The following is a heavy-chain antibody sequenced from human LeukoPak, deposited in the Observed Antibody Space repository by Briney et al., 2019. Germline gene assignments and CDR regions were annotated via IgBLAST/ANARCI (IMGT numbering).Heavy chain of an antibody. CDR3: AKVLPLTFYYMDV. CDR1: GVTFATYG. J-gene: IGHJ6*03. CDR2: VRYDGIDK. Sequence: GSLRLSCAASGVTFATYGMHWVRQAPGKGLEWVAFVRYDGIDKYYGDSVKGRFTISRDNSKNTLYLQTNSLRVEDTAVYFCAKVLPLTFYYMDVWGQGTTVTVS. V-gene: IGHV3-30*02.